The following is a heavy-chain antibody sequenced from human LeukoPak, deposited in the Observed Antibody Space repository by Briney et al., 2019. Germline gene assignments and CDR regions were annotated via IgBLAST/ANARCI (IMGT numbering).Heavy chain of an antibody. V-gene: IGHV4-4*07. Sequence: KPSETLSLTCTVSGGSISSYYWSWIRQPAGKGLEWIGRIYTSGSTNYNPSLKSRVTMSVDTSKNQFSLKLSSVTAADTAVYYCARDKGLEQQLVPSVLSYYYYMDVWGKGTTVTVSS. CDR3: ARDKGLEQQLVPSVLSYYYYMDV. CDR2: IYTSGST. J-gene: IGHJ6*03. D-gene: IGHD6-13*01. CDR1: GGSISSYY.